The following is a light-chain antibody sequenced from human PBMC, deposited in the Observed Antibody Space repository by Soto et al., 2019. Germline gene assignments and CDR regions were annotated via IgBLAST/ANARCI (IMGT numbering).Light chain of an antibody. J-gene: IGKJ2*01. V-gene: IGKV3-20*01. CDR3: QQYGGSPPYT. CDR2: GAS. Sequence: EIVLTQSPATLSLSPGERATLSCRASQSVSRSYLAWYQQKPGQAPRLLIYGASSRATGIPDRFSGSGSGTDFSLTISRLVPEDFAVEYCQQYGGSPPYTFGQGTKLEIK. CDR1: QSVSRSY.